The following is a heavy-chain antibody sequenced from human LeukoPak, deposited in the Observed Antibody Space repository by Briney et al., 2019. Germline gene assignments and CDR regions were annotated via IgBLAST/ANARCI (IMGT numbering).Heavy chain of an antibody. CDR1: GFTFSSSG. V-gene: IGHV3-30*02. J-gene: IGHJ4*02. D-gene: IGHD6-19*01. Sequence: GGSLRLSCAASGFTFSSSGMHWVRQAPGKGLEWVAFIRYHGSDKFYADSVKGRFTISRDNSKNTLYLQMGSLRADDMAVYYCARRAPGYSSGWLDFWGQGILVTVSS. CDR2: IRYHGSDK. CDR3: ARRAPGYSSGWLDF.